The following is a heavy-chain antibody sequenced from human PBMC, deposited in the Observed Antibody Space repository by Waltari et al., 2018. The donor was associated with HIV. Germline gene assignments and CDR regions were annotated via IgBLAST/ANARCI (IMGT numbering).Heavy chain of an antibody. CDR2: IIPMPNTA. CDR3: ASARETMGADLES. Sequence: QLVQSGAEVRQPGSPARVSCKASGGEFNSYSNNRVRQVNGQRLEWLGTIIPMPNTANNAQKCQGRVTITADKSTTTAYMELSSLIADDAGVYYCASARETMGADLESWGQRSLVTVSS. D-gene: IGHD3-16*01. V-gene: IGHV1-69*08. J-gene: IGHJ4*02. CDR1: GGEFNSYS.